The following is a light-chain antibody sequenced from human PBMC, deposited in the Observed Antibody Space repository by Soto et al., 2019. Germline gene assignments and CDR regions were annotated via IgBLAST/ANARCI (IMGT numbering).Light chain of an antibody. J-gene: IGKJ2*01. V-gene: IGKV3-15*01. CDR1: QSVSSN. CDR3: QQYNNWPPPGVT. Sequence: EIVMTQSPATLSVSPWERATLSCRASQSVSSNLAWYQQKPGQAPRLLIYGASTRATGIPARFSGSGSGTEFTLTISSLQSEDFAVYYCQQYNNWPPPGVTFGQGTKLEIK. CDR2: GAS.